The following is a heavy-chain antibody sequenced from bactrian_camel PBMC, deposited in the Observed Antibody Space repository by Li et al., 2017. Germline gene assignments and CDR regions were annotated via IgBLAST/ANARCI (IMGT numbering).Heavy chain of an antibody. CDR1: RYTYKRNC. J-gene: IGHJ4*01. Sequence: HVQLVESGGGSVQAGASLRLSCAASRYTYKRNCVGWFRRLPGQEREGVAAIAGDGRTDYADSVKGRFTISRDGAENIIELQMHSLKPEDTATYYCAADLVTDEPSLVEREYYYWGQGTQVTVS. D-gene: IGHD1*01. V-gene: IGHV3S53*01. CDR3: AADLVTDEPSLVEREYYY. CDR2: IAGDGRT.